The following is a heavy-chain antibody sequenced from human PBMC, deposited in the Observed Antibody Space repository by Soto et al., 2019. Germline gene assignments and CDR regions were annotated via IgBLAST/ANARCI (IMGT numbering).Heavy chain of an antibody. V-gene: IGHV1-8*01. J-gene: IGHJ6*03. D-gene: IGHD3-9*01. Sequence: ASVKVSCKASGYTFTSYDINWVRQATGQGLEWMGWMNPNSGNTGYAQKFQGRVTMTRNTSISTAYMELSSLRSEDTAVYYCARSLVLRYFDWLYYYYYYYMDVWGKGTTVTVSS. CDR2: MNPNSGNT. CDR3: ARSLVLRYFDWLYYYYYYYMDV. CDR1: GYTFTSYD.